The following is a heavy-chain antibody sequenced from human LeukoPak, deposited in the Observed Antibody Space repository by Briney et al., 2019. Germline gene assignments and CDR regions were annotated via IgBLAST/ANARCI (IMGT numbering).Heavy chain of an antibody. D-gene: IGHD7-27*01. CDR3: ARGTGDYHHDAFDI. Sequence: PGGSLRLSCAVSGFTFNTYSVNWVRQAPGKGLEWVSYISSSGSTTYYADSVKGRFTVSRDNAKNPLYLQMNTLRAEDTAVYYCARGTGDYHHDAFDIWGQGTMVTVSS. CDR1: GFTFNTYS. CDR2: ISSSGSTT. V-gene: IGHV3-48*04. J-gene: IGHJ3*02.